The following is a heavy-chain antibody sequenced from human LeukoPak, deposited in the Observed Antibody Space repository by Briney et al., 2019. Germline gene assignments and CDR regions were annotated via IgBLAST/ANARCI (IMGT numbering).Heavy chain of an antibody. D-gene: IGHD2-2*02. CDR1: GGTFSSYA. CDR2: IIPILGIA. J-gene: IGHJ4*02. CDR3: ARARCSSTSCYSNREFDY. Sequence: SVKVSCKASGGTFSSYAISWVRQAPGQGLEWMGRIIPILGIANYAQKFQGRVTITADKSTSTAYMELSSLRSEDTAVYYCARARCSSTSCYSNREFDYWGQGTLVTVSS. V-gene: IGHV1-69*04.